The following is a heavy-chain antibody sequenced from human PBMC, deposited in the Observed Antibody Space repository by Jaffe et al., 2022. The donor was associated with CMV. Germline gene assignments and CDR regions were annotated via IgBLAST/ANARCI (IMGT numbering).Heavy chain of an antibody. J-gene: IGHJ6*02. CDR2: IYYSGST. Sequence: QVQLQESGPGLVKPSETLSLTCTVSGGSISSYYWSWIRQPPGKGLEWIGYIYYSGSTNYNPSLKSRVTISVDTSKNQFSLKLSSVTAADTAVYYCARTESDYYYYGMDVWGQGTTVTVSS. CDR3: ARTESDYYYYGMDV. CDR1: GGSISSYY. V-gene: IGHV4-59*01.